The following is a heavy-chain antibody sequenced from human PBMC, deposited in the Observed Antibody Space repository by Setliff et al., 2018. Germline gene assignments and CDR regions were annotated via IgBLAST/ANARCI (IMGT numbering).Heavy chain of an antibody. CDR2: INSGGST. CDR3: ARDRGGTNPWFDP. V-gene: IGHV3-53*01. D-gene: IGHD3-10*01. Sequence: PGGSLRLSCAASGFTFRSYEMNWVRQTPGKGLEWVSYINSGGSTYYADSVKGRFTISRDISKSTLYLHMNSLRAEDTAVYYCARDRGGTNPWFDPWGQGTLVTVSS. CDR1: GFTFRSYE. J-gene: IGHJ5*02.